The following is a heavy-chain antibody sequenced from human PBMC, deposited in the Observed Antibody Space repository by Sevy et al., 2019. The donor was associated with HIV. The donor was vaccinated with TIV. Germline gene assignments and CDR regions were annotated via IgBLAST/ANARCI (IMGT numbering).Heavy chain of an antibody. D-gene: IGHD3-22*01. CDR2: FDPEDGET. CDR1: GYTLTKLS. Sequence: ASVKVSCKVSGYTLTKLSMHWVRQAPGKGLEWMGRFDPEDGETIYAQKFQGRVTMTEDTSTDTAYMELSSLRYEDTAVYYCASAREYYEGSSGYLDYWGQGTLVTVSS. V-gene: IGHV1-24*01. J-gene: IGHJ4*02. CDR3: ASAREYYEGSSGYLDY.